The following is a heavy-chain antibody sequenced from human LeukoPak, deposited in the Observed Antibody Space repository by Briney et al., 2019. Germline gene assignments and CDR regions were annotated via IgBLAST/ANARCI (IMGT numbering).Heavy chain of an antibody. CDR1: GGTFSSYA. Sequence: ASVKVSCKASGGTFSSYAISWVRQAPGQGLEWMGGIIPIFGIANYAQKFQGRVTITTDESTSTAYMELSSLRSEDTALYYCSRTVNSWFDPWGQGTPVTVAS. CDR2: IIPIFGIA. V-gene: IGHV1-69*05. J-gene: IGHJ5*02. CDR3: SRTVNSWFDP. D-gene: IGHD4-17*01.